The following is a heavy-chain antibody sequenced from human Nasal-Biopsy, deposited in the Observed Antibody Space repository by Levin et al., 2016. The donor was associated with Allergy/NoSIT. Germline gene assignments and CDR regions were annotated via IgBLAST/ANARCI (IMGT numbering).Heavy chain of an antibody. CDR1: GFTFTNAW. Sequence: GGSLRLSCAGSGFTFTNAWMNWVRQTPEKGLEWVGRSKSKSDGGTADYAAPVKGRFTISRDDSKNSLYLQMDSLTTEDTAVYYCTAGLEVSYSHYGMDVWGQGTTVIVSS. CDR3: TAGLEVSYSHYGMDV. CDR2: SKSKSDGGTA. J-gene: IGHJ6*02. D-gene: IGHD6-19*01. V-gene: IGHV3-15*01.